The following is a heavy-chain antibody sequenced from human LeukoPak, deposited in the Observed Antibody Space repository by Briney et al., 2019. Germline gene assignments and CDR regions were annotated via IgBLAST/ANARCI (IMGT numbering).Heavy chain of an antibody. Sequence: ASVKVSCKASGYTFTSYGTSWVRQAPGQGLEWMGWISAYNGNTNYAQKLQGRVTMTTDTSTSTAYMELRSLRSDDTAVYYCARVGSITMVRGVIAAFDIWGQGTMVTVSS. CDR3: ARVGSITMVRGVIAAFDI. J-gene: IGHJ3*02. CDR2: ISAYNGNT. D-gene: IGHD3-10*01. V-gene: IGHV1-18*01. CDR1: GYTFTSYG.